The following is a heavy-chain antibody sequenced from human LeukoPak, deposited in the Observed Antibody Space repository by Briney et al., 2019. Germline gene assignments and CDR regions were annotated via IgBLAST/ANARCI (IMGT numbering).Heavy chain of an antibody. CDR2: ISYDGSNK. CDR1: GFTFSSYG. Sequence: PGRSLRLSCAASGFTFSSYGMHWVRQAPGKGLEWVAVISYDGSNKYYADSVKGRFTISRDNSKNTLYLQMNSLRAEDTAVYYCAKDIVWGTTTPTWDYWGQGTLVTVSS. CDR3: AKDIVWGTTTPTWDY. D-gene: IGHD3-16*01. J-gene: IGHJ4*02. V-gene: IGHV3-30*18.